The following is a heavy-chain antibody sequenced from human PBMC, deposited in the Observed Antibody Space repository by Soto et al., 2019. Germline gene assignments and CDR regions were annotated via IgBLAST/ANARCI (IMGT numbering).Heavy chain of an antibody. CDR1: GYNFTTYV. CDR3: ARYQPYSTGYYYFDH. D-gene: IGHD6-19*01. V-gene: IGHV1-18*01. CDR2: ISGHNGHT. Sequence: QVQLVQSGAEVKKPGASVKVSCKTSGYNFTTYVVSWVRQAPGQGLERMGWISGHNGHTNYAQTFQGRGTMTTDTSTTTAYMELRSLRSDDTAVYYCARYQPYSTGYYYFDHWGQGTLAIVTS. J-gene: IGHJ4*02.